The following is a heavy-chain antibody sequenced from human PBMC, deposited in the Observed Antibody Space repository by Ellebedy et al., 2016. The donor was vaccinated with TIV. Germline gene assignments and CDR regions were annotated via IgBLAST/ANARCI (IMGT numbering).Heavy chain of an antibody. CDR1: GGSFSGYY. D-gene: IGHD6-19*01. V-gene: IGHV4-34*01. CDR3: AEGRSGWYYFDY. J-gene: IGHJ4*02. Sequence: MPSETLSLTCAVYGGSFSGYYWSWVRQPPGKGLEWIGEVNQSGRTNYHPSLKSRVTISVDTSKNQFSLRLRSVTAADTAVYYCAEGRSGWYYFDYWGQGTLVTVSS. CDR2: VNQSGRT.